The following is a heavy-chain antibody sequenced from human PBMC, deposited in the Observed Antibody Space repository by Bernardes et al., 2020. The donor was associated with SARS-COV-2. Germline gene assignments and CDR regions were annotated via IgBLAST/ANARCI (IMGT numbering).Heavy chain of an antibody. D-gene: IGHD3-9*01. CDR3: AKEKNEDYDILTGYYYYYGMDV. V-gene: IGHV3-30*18. CDR2: ISYDGSNK. J-gene: IGHJ6*02. CDR1: GFTFSSYG. Sequence: GGSLRLSCAASGFTFSSYGMHWVRQAPGKGLEWVAVISYDGSNKYYADSVKGRFTISRDNSKNTLYLQMNSLRAEDTAVYYCAKEKNEDYDILTGYYYYYGMDVWGQGTTVTVSS.